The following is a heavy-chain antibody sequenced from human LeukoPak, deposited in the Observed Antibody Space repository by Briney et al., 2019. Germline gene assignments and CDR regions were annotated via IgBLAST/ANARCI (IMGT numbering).Heavy chain of an antibody. CDR3: ARVRTDYYGSRSYYRYYYYGMDV. V-gene: IGHV4-4*02. CDR1: GGSISSSNW. D-gene: IGHD3-10*01. CDR2: IYHSGST. Sequence: SGTLSLTCAVSGGSISSSNWWSWVRQPPGQGLEWIGEIYHSGSTNYNPSLKSRVTISVDKSKNQFSLKLSSVTAADTAVYYCARVRTDYYGSRSYYRYYYYGMDVWGKGTTVTVSS. J-gene: IGHJ6*04.